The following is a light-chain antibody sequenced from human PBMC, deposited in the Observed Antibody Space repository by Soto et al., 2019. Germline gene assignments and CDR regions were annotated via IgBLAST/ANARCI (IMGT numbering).Light chain of an antibody. CDR1: QDIRGA. V-gene: IGKV1-13*02. CDR3: QQFNSYPII. CDR2: DVS. J-gene: IGKJ5*01. Sequence: AIQLTQSPSSLSASVGDRVTITCRASQDIRGALAWYQQKPGKAPKILIYDVSSLQSGVPSRFSGSSSGTDFTLTISGLQPEDFGTYYFQQFNSYPIIFGQGTRLDIK.